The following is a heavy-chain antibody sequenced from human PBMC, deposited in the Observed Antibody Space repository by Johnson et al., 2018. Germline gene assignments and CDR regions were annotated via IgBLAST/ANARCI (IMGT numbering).Heavy chain of an antibody. D-gene: IGHD6-19*01. Sequence: VQLVQSGGGLIQPGGSLRLSCTASGFTSDNFHMSWVRQAPGKGLEWVSSLSGSFPGTYYADSVKGRFTISRDNSKNTVYLQMNSLRSDDTAVYHCAKERGVAVALRYMDVWGKGTTVTVSS. J-gene: IGHJ6*03. CDR3: AKERGVAVALRYMDV. V-gene: IGHV3-23*04. CDR1: GFTSDNFH. CDR2: LSGSFPGT.